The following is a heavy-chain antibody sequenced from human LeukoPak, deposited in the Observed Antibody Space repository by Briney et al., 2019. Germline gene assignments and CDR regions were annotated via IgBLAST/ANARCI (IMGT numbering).Heavy chain of an antibody. CDR1: GFTFSSYA. CDR2: ISYDGSNK. V-gene: IGHV3-30*01. Sequence: PVGSLRLSCAASGFTFSSYAMHWVRQAPGKGLEWVAVISYDGSNKYYADSVKGRFTISRDNSKNTLYLRMNSLRAEDTAVYYCARFEAVTAGYFDLWGRGTLVTVSS. J-gene: IGHJ2*01. D-gene: IGHD2-21*02. CDR3: ARFEAVTAGYFDL.